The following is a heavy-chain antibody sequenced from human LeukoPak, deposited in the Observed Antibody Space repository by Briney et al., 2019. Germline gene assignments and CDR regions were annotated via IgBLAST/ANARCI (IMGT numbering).Heavy chain of an antibody. CDR2: IKQDGSET. CDR3: ARDCSAENNY. D-gene: IGHD2-21*01. J-gene: IGHJ4*02. V-gene: IGHV3-7*01. Sequence: GGSLRLSCTDSEFSFSDYWMTWVRQVPGKGLEWVANIKQDGSETYYVDSVRGRFTISRDNARKSLYLQMNSLRVEDTAVYFCARDCSAENNYWGQGILVTVSS. CDR1: EFSFSDYW.